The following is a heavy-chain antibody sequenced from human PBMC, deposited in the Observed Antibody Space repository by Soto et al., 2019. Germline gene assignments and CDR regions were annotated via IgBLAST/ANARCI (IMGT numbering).Heavy chain of an antibody. CDR3: AKPESGYYMSHMPATL. J-gene: IGHJ4*02. CDR2: ISGSGGST. D-gene: IGHD3-3*01. Sequence: PGGSLRLSCAASGFTFSSYAMSWVRQAPGKGLEWVSAISGSGGSTYYADSVKGRFTISRDNSKNTLYLQMNSLRAEDTAVYYCAKPESGYYMSHMPATLWGQGTLVTVSS. V-gene: IGHV3-23*01. CDR1: GFTFSSYA.